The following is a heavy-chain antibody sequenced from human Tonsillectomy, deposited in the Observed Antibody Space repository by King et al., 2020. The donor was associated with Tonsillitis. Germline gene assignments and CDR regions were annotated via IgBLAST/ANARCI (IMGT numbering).Heavy chain of an antibody. CDR3: ARGGHYYDSSGYWAFFDY. CDR1: GASISSGSYY. Sequence: QLQESVPGLVKPSQTLSLTCTVSGASISSGSYYWSWIRQPAGKGLEWIGRVGSTNYNPSLRSRVTISVDTSKTQFSLKLSSVTAADTAVYFCARGGHYYDSSGYWAFFDYWGRGTLVTVSS. J-gene: IGHJ4*02. V-gene: IGHV4-61*02. D-gene: IGHD3-22*01. CDR2: VGST.